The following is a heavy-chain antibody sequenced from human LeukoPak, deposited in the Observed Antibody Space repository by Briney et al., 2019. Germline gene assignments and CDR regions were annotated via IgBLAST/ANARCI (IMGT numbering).Heavy chain of an antibody. CDR2: IIPIFGTA. V-gene: IGHV1-69*13. Sequence: GASVKVSCKASGGTFSSYAISWVRQAPGQGLEWMGGIIPIFGTANYAQKFQGRVTITADESTSTAYMELSSLRSEDTAVYYCARRYYYDSSGYYGYYYYMDVWGKGTTVTVSS. D-gene: IGHD3-22*01. J-gene: IGHJ6*03. CDR1: GGTFSSYA. CDR3: ARRYYYDSSGYYGYYYYMDV.